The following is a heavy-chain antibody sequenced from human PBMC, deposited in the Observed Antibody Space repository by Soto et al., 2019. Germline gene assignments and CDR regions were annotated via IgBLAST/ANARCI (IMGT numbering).Heavy chain of an antibody. CDR1: ADTFTSSY. V-gene: IGHV1-46*01. CDR2: INPNGGST. J-gene: IGHJ5*02. D-gene: IGHD2-8*01. CDR3: ASSSGGVYGIIIGGTNWFGP. Sequence: VQLVQSGAEVRKPGASVKVSCKAPADTFTSSYRNWVRQDPGQGLEWKGIINPNGGSTRYAQKFQGRVTLTRVTPASTVYMEMRNLRSDDTALYFCASSSGGVYGIIIGGTNWFGPWGQGTLVTVSS.